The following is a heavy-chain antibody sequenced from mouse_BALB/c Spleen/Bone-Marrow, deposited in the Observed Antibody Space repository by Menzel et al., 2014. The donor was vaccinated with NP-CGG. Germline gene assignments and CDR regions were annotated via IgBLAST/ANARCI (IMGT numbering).Heavy chain of an antibody. V-gene: IGHV7-3*02. CDR3: AADIDYDGDGAGTMDY. J-gene: IGHJ4*01. CDR2: IRNKAYGDTT. Sequence: EVQLVESGGGLVQPGGSLRLSCATSGFTFSDYYISWVRQPPGKALEWLGFIRNKAYGDTTEYSTSVKGRFTISRDNSQSILYIQMSTLRAEDSGTYYCAADIDYDGDGAGTMDYWGQGTSVTVSS. CDR1: GFTFSDYY. D-gene: IGHD2-3*01.